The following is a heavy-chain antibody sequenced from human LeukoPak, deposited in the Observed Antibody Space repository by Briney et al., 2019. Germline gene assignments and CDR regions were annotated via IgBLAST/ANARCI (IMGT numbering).Heavy chain of an antibody. J-gene: IGHJ4*02. CDR3: ARGGGDYNPFDY. V-gene: IGHV3-53*01. Sequence: GGSLRLSCAVSGSTVSSNYMSWVRQTPGKGLEWVSVLYSGGTTYYASSVKGRFIVSRDNSKNTLYLQMSSLGAEDTAVYYCARGGGDYNPFDYWGQGTLVTVSS. CDR2: LYSGGTT. D-gene: IGHD4-11*01. CDR1: GSTVSSNY.